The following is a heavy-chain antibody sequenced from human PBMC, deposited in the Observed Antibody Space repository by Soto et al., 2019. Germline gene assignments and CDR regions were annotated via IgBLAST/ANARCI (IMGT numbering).Heavy chain of an antibody. J-gene: IGHJ4*02. V-gene: IGHV4-34*01. CDR1: GGSFSGYY. D-gene: IGHD3-3*01. CDR2: INHSGST. Sequence: SETLSLTCAVYGGSFSGYYWSWIRQPPGKGLEWIGEINHSGSTNYNPSLKSRVTISVDTSKNQFSLKLSSVTAADTAVYYCARGVSDFWSGYYTRAFDYWGQGTLVTVSS. CDR3: ARGVSDFWSGYYTRAFDY.